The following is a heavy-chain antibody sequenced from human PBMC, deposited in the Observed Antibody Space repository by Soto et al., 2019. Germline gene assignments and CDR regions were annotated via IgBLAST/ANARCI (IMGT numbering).Heavy chain of an antibody. V-gene: IGHV4-30-4*01. J-gene: IGHJ4*02. CDR3: ARLGAYFQALDS. D-gene: IGHD3-16*01. CDR1: GGSISSGDYY. Sequence: SETLSLTCTVSGGSISSGDYYWSWIRQPPGKGLEWIGYIYYSGSTYYNPSLKSRVTISLDASKNRFSLRLTSVTAADTAVYYCARLGAYFQALDSWGQGTLVTVSS. CDR2: IYYSGST.